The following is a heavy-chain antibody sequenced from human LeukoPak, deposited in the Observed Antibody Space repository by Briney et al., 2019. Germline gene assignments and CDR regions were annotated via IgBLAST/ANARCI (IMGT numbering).Heavy chain of an antibody. D-gene: IGHD3-10*01. Sequence: GGSLRLSCAASGFTFSNYGMNWARQAPGKGLEWVSTISGSGDYTYYADSVKGRFTISRDNSKNTLYLQMNSLRAEDTAVYYCAKVTYGSGTYGAFDSWGQGTLVTVSS. CDR2: ISGSGDYT. J-gene: IGHJ4*02. V-gene: IGHV3-23*01. CDR1: GFTFSNYG. CDR3: AKVTYGSGTYGAFDS.